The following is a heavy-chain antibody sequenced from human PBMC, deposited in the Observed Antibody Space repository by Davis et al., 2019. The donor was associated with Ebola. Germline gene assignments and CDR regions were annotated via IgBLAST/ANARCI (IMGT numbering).Heavy chain of an antibody. V-gene: IGHV5-10-1*01. J-gene: IGHJ6*03. D-gene: IGHD2-2*01. CDR1: GYSFTSYW. CDR3: ARRVVVVPAASGYYYYYMDV. Sequence: GESLKISCKGSGYSFTSYWISWVRQMPGKGLEWMGRIDPSDSYTNYSPSFQGHVTISADKSISTAYLQWSSLKASDTAMYYCARRVVVVPAASGYYYYYMDVWGKGTTVTVSS. CDR2: IDPSDSYT.